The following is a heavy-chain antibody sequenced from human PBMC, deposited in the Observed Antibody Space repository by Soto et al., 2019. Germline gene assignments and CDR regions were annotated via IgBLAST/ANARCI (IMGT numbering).Heavy chain of an antibody. CDR3: ARVPRAGSAYYYYGMDV. V-gene: IGHV1-69*01. CDR1: GGTFSSYA. CDR2: IIPIFGTA. Sequence: QVQLVQSGAEVKKPWSSVKVSCKASGGTFSSYAISWVRQAPGQGLEWMGGIIPIFGTANYAQKFQGRVTITADESTSTAYMELSSLRSEDTAVYYCARVPRAGSAYYYYGMDVWGQGTTVTVSS. D-gene: IGHD1-1*01. J-gene: IGHJ6*02.